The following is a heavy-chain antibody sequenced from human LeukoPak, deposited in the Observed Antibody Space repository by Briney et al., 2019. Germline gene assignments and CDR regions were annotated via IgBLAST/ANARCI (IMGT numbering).Heavy chain of an antibody. J-gene: IGHJ5*02. CDR1: GASISSYY. CDR2: ISTSGTT. V-gene: IGHV4-4*07. CDR3: ARDGTNNWFDP. Sequence: SETLSLTCSVSGASISSYYWSWIRQPAGSGLEWIGRISTSGTTNYNPSLKSRVSMSVDTSKNQFSLKLTSVTAADTAVYYCARDGTNNWFDPWGQGTLVTVSS. D-gene: IGHD1-26*01.